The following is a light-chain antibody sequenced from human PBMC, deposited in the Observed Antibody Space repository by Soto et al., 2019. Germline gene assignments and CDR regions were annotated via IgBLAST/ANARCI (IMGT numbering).Light chain of an antibody. Sequence: QSALTQPASVSGSPGQSITISCTGTSSDIGPYNYVSWYQQHKGKAPKLMIYDVSNRPSGISNRFSGSKSGNTASLTISGLQAEDEADYHCSSYTSSSTVVFGGGTKLTVL. CDR2: DVS. V-gene: IGLV2-14*01. J-gene: IGLJ2*01. CDR1: SSDIGPYNY. CDR3: SSYTSSSTVV.